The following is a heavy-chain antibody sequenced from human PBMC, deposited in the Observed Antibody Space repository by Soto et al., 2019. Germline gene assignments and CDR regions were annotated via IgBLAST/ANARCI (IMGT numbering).Heavy chain of an antibody. CDR3: ARGVVIMVEGPPPNDAFDI. Sequence: CCAASGFTFSSYSMNWVRQAPGKGLEWVSSISSSSSYIYYADSVKGRFTISRDNAKNSLYLQMNSLRAEDTAVYYCARGVVIMVEGPPPNDAFDIWGQGTMVTVSS. J-gene: IGHJ3*02. D-gene: IGHD3-3*01. CDR1: GFTFSSYS. V-gene: IGHV3-21*01. CDR2: ISSSSSYI.